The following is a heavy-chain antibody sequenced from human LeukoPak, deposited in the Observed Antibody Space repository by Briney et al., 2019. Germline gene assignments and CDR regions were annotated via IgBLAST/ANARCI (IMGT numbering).Heavy chain of an antibody. V-gene: IGHV3-66*02. CDR1: GFTVSRNY. J-gene: IGHJ3*02. D-gene: IGHD2-2*01. CDR2: IYSGGST. CDR3: ARSFLGYCSSTSCGDAFDI. Sequence: PGGSLRLSCAASGFTVSRNYMRWVRQAPGKGLEWVSDIYSGGSTYYSDSVKGRFTISRDNSKNTLYLQMNSLRAEDTAVYYCARSFLGYCSSTSCGDAFDIWGQGTMVTVSS.